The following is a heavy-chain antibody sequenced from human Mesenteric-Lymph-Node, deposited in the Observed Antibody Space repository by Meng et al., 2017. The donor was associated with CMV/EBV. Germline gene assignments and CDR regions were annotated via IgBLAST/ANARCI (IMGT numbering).Heavy chain of an antibody. CDR2: ISAYNGNT. J-gene: IGHJ4*02. Sequence: FTSYGISWVRQATGQGLEWMGWISAYNGNTNYAQKLQGRVTMTTDTSTSTAYMELRSLRSDDTAVYYCAREAGVTMVRGVRGKYFDYWGQGTLVTVSS. CDR1: FTSYG. D-gene: IGHD3-10*01. CDR3: AREAGVTMVRGVRGKYFDY. V-gene: IGHV1-18*01.